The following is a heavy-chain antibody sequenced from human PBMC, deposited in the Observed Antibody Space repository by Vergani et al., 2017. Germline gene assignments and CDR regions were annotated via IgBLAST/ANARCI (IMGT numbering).Heavy chain of an antibody. CDR3: ARGGLGGSGWYNYYYYVMDG. Sequence: QVQLVQSGAEVKKPGASVKVSCKASGYTFTGYYMHWVRQAPGQGLEWMGWINPNSGGTNYAQKFQGRVTMTRDTSISTAYMELSSLRSDDTAVYYCARGGLGGSGWYNYYYYVMDGWGQGTMVTVSS. D-gene: IGHD6-19*01. CDR1: GYTFTGYY. CDR2: INPNSGGT. J-gene: IGHJ6*02. V-gene: IGHV1-2*02.